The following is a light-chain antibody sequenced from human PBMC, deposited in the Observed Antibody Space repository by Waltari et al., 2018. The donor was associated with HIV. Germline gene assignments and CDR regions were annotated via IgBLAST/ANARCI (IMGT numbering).Light chain of an antibody. V-gene: IGLV1-40*03. Sequence: QSVLTQPPSVSGAPGQRVTISCTGDNSNIGAGQGVHWYQYLPDTGPKLVLFDGTSRPSGVSGRFAGIRSVDSASLGIIALQAEGEGEYYGQSYASGRGGGTWVLGGGTTVTV. CDR3: QSYASGRGGGTWV. J-gene: IGLJ3*02. CDR2: DGT. CDR1: NSNIGAGQG.